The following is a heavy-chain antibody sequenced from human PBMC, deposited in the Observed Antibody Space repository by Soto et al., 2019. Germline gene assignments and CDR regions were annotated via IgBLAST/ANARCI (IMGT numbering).Heavy chain of an antibody. Sequence: QLELVESGGGVVHPGTSLRLSCAASGFSFNRFATHWVRQAPGKGLEWVALISSDGSHEMYADSVKGRFTISRENSKNRLYLQMNNLRVEDTALYFCAKDRVPVGSVVIIPYSFEVWGRGTLVTVSS. CDR2: ISSDGSHE. D-gene: IGHD3-22*01. CDR3: AKDRVPVGSVVIIPYSFEV. V-gene: IGHV3-30*18. CDR1: GFSFNRFA. J-gene: IGHJ4*02.